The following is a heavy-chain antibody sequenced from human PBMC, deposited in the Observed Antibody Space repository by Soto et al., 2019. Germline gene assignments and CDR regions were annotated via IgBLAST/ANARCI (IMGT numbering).Heavy chain of an antibody. CDR1: GLSLRTTGVG. Sequence: QVTLKESGPTLVKPTQTLTLTCTVSGLSLRTTGVGVGWVRQPPGKALEWLALLYWDDDQRSSSSLRSRLTIAKDISEKQVVLTMTNMDTVDTAAYYCVQSRCGVDCLEIYSAHAYNGLDVWGQGTTVTVSS. CDR3: VQSRCGVDCLEIYSAHAYNGLDV. D-gene: IGHD2-21*02. V-gene: IGHV2-5*02. J-gene: IGHJ6*02. CDR2: LYWDDDQ.